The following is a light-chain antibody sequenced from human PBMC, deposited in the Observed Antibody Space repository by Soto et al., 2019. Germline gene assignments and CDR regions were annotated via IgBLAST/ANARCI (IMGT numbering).Light chain of an antibody. CDR2: DVS. CDR1: SSEVGAYNY. V-gene: IGLV2-11*01. Sequence: QSALTQPRSVSGSPGQSVTISCTGTSSEVGAYNYVSWYQHHPGKAPKVMIYDVSERPSGVPDRFSGSKSGNKASLTISGLQADDEADYYCCLYAGSCAWVFGGGTKLTVL. CDR3: CLYAGSCAWV. J-gene: IGLJ3*02.